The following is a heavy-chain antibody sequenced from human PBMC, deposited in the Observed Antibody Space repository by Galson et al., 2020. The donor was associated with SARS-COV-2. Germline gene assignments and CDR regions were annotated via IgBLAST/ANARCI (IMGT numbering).Heavy chain of an antibody. V-gene: IGHV4-39*01. CDR1: GGSISTINHY. D-gene: IGHD3-3*01. Sequence: SETLSLTCTVSGGSISTINHYWGWIRQPPGKGLEWIGSIYHTGSTSYNPSLKSRVTISVDKSKNQFSLKLTSVTAADTAVYYCARLEWAQWVFDSWGQGTLVAVSS. CDR2: IYHTGST. J-gene: IGHJ4*02. CDR3: ARLEWAQWVFDS.